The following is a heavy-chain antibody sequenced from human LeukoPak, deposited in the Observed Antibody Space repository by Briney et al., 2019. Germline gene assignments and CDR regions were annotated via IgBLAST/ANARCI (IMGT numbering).Heavy chain of an antibody. CDR1: GGSISSGDYY. CDR2: IYYSGST. Sequence: SETLSLTCTVSGGSISSGDYYWSWIRQPPGKGLEWIGYIYYSGSTYYNPSLKSRVTISVDTSKNQFSLKLSSVTAADTAVYYCARGTIPGGYGFQHWGQGTLVTVSS. V-gene: IGHV4-30-4*01. J-gene: IGHJ1*01. D-gene: IGHD1-14*01. CDR3: ARGTIPGGYGFQH.